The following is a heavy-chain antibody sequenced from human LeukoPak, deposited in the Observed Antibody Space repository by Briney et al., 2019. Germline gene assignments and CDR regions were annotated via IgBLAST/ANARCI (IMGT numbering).Heavy chain of an antibody. J-gene: IGHJ6*02. CDR1: GFTFSSYA. V-gene: IGHV3-23*01. CDR2: ISGSGSST. CDR3: AKLRSDYYYYGMDV. Sequence: GGSLRLSCAASGFTFSSYAMSWVRQAPGKGLEWVSAISGSGSSTYYADSVKGRFTISRDNSKNTLYLQMNSLRAEDTAVYYCAKLRSDYYYYGMDVWGQGTTVTVSS.